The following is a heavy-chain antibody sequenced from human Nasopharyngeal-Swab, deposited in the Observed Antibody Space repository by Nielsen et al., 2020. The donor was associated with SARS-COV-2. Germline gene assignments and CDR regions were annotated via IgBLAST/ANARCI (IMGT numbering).Heavy chain of an antibody. J-gene: IGHJ4*02. CDR1: GYSISSGYY. CDR3: AREGLAAASDY. V-gene: IGHV4-38-2*02. Sequence: SETLSLTCTVSGYSISSGYYWGWIRQPPGKGLGWIGSIYHSGSTYYNPSLKSRVTISVDTSKNQFSLKLSSVTAADTAVYYCAREGLAAASDYWGQGTLVTVSS. CDR2: IYHSGST. D-gene: IGHD6-13*01.